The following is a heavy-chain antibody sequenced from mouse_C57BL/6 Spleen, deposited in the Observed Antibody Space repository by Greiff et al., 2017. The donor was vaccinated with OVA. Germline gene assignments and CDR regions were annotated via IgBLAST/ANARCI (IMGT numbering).Heavy chain of an antibody. D-gene: IGHD4-1*01. Sequence: VQLQQSGAELVRPGASVKLSCTASGFNIKDYYMHWVKQRPEQGLEWIGRIDPEDGDTEYAPKFQGKATMTADTSSNTAYLQLSSLTSEDTAVYYCTTWGVGRVPFEDWGQGTTLTVSS. CDR3: TTWGVGRVPFED. CDR1: GFNIKDYY. V-gene: IGHV14-1*01. CDR2: IDPEDGDT. J-gene: IGHJ2*01.